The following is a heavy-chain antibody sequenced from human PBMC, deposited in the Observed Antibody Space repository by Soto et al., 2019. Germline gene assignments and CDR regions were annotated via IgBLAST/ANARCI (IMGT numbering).Heavy chain of an antibody. D-gene: IGHD5-18*01. CDR1: GGTFSSYA. CDR2: IIPIFGTA. CDR3: ASIPHVDTAMEMYYYYYGMDV. J-gene: IGHJ6*02. V-gene: IGHV1-69*13. Sequence: SVKVSCKASGGTFSSYAISWVRQAPGQGLEWMGGIIPIFGTANYAQKFQGRVTITADESTSTAYMELSSLRSEDTAVYYCASIPHVDTAMEMYYYYYGMDVWGQGTTVTVSS.